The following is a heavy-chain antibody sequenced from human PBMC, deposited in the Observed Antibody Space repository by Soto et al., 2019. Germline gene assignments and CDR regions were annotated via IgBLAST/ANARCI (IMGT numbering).Heavy chain of an antibody. J-gene: IGHJ6*02. CDR3: AREWSDFWSGSYGMDV. V-gene: IGHV3-74*01. Sequence: GGSLRLSCAASGFTFGSYWMHWVRQAPGKGLVWVSRINTDGSSTTYADSVKGRFTISRDNAKNTLYLQMNTLRAEDTAVYYCAREWSDFWSGSYGMDVWGQGTTVT. CDR1: GFTFGSYW. CDR2: INTDGSST. D-gene: IGHD3-3*01.